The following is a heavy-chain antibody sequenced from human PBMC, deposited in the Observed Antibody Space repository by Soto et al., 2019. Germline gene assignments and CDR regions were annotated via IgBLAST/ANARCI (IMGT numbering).Heavy chain of an antibody. V-gene: IGHV4-4*07. Sequence: KPSETLSLTGTVSGGSINTFYWSWVRQPAGKGLEWIGRIFSSGSTSFNPSLESRVAMSVDTSKNHFSLNLSSVTAADMAVYYCASEGSYSAYNFAHGIQLWSFDFWGQGALVTVSS. CDR1: GGSINTFY. D-gene: IGHD5-12*01. CDR3: ASEGSYSAYNFAHGIQLWSFDF. CDR2: IFSSGST. J-gene: IGHJ4*02.